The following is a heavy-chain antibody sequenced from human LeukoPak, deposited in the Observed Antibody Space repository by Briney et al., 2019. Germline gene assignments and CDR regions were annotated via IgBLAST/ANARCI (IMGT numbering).Heavy chain of an antibody. J-gene: IGHJ4*02. D-gene: IGHD3-10*01. V-gene: IGHV4-34*01. CDR1: GGPFNGFY. CDR2: INHSGTT. CDR3: ARGGSYPTSNDY. Sequence: SETLSLTCATYGGPFNGFYWSWIRQPPEKGLEWIGEINHSGTTNYNPSLESRVTISADTSKNQFSLKLSSVTAADTAVYYCARGGSYPTSNDYWGRGTLVTVSS.